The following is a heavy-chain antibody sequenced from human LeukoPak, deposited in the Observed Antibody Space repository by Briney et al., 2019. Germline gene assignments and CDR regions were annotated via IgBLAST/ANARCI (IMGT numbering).Heavy chain of an antibody. V-gene: IGHV4-39*07. D-gene: IGHD3-10*01. CDR3: ARGGGGSSDAFDI. CDR2: IYYSGST. J-gene: IGHJ3*02. Sequence: SETLSLTCTVSGGSISSSSYYWGWIRQPPGKGLEWIGSIYYSGSTYCNPSLKSRVTISVDTSKNQFSLKLSSVTAADTAVYYCARGGGGSSDAFDIWGQGTMVTVSS. CDR1: GGSISSSSYY.